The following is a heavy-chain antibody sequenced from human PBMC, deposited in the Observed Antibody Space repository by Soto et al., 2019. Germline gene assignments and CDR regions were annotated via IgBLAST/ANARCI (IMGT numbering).Heavy chain of an antibody. J-gene: IGHJ4*02. CDR2: INPDGSRT. V-gene: IGHV3-74*01. D-gene: IGHD2-21*02. Sequence: EVQLVESGGDLVQPGGSLRLSCAASGFTFSSYWMHWVRQAPGKGLVWVSRINPDGSRTSYADSVKGRFTISRDNAKNTLYLQMNSLGAEDTAVYYCARVVVTTYYFDYWGQGTLVTVSS. CDR1: GFTFSSYW. CDR3: ARVVVTTYYFDY.